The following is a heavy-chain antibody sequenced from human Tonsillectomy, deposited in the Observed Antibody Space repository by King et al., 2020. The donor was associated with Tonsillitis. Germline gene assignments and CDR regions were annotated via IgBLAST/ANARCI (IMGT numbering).Heavy chain of an antibody. D-gene: IGHD3-10*02. V-gene: IGHV3-30*02. J-gene: IGHJ4*02. CDR1: GFTFRSYA. CDR2: IWYDGSQK. Sequence: VQLVESGGGVVQPGGSLRPSCVPSGFTFRSYAMHWVRQAPGKGLEWVALIWYDGSQKYYADSVKGRSTISRDNSNNRLFLEMNSLSAEDTAVYFCVKEIRGLFLADWGQGTLVTVSS. CDR3: VKEIRGLFLAD.